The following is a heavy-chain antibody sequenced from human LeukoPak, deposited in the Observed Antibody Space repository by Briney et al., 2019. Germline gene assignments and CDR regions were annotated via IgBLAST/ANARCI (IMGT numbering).Heavy chain of an antibody. J-gene: IGHJ4*02. CDR2: IYPGNSHT. D-gene: IGHD6-13*01. Sequence: GESLKISCKGSGYSFTSYWIVWVRQMPGKGLEWMGIIYPGNSHTRYSPSFQGQVTISADTSISTAYLHWNSLQSSDTAMYYCAKFHATWYGDTWGQGTLVTVSS. CDR1: GYSFTSYW. V-gene: IGHV5-51*01. CDR3: AKFHATWYGDT.